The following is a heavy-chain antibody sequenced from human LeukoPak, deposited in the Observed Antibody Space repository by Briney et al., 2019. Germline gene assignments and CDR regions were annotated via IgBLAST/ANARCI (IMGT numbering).Heavy chain of an antibody. CDR1: GYTFTGYY. J-gene: IGHJ5*02. CDR2: INPNSGGT. V-gene: IGHV1-2*02. CDR3: ARDRVRGVIIDYNWFDP. D-gene: IGHD3-10*01. Sequence: GASVKVSCKASGYTFTGYYMHWVRQAPGQGLEWMGWINPNSGGTNYAQKFQGRVTTTRDTSISTAYMELSRLRSDDTAVYYCARDRVRGVIIDYNWFDPWGQGTLVTVSS.